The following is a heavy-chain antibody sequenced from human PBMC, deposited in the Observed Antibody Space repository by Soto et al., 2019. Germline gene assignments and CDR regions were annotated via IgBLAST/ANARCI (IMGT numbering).Heavy chain of an antibody. D-gene: IGHD6-13*01. J-gene: IGHJ5*02. CDR3: TRDASRDSSARGWFDP. V-gene: IGHV3-21*01. CDR2: ISSNSAYI. Sequence: GGSLRLSCAASGFTFRSFTMNWVRQAPGKGLEWVSTISSNSAYIYYTDALRGRFTISRDNAKNSLHLQMNSLRAEDTAVYYCTRDASRDSSARGWFDPWGPGTLVTVST. CDR1: GFTFRSFT.